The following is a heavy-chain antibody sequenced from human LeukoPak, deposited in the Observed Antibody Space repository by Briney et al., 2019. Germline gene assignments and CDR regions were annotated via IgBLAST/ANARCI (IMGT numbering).Heavy chain of an antibody. Sequence: PSETLSLTCTVSGGSISGGYWSWIRQPPGRGLEWIGYVYTSGSTNYNPSLKSRVTISVDTSKSQFALELSSVTAADTAVYYCAKSYFDYSTYYSYYFNLWGQGALVTVSS. V-gene: IGHV4-4*09. J-gene: IGHJ4*02. CDR2: VYTSGST. D-gene: IGHD4-11*01. CDR3: AKSYFDYSTYYSYYFNL. CDR1: GGSISGGY.